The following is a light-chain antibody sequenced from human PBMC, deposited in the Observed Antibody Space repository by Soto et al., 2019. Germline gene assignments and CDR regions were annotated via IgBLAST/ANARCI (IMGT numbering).Light chain of an antibody. V-gene: IGKV2-28*01. CDR1: QSRLHSNGYSY. J-gene: IGKJ2*01. Sequence: VMTQSPLSLPVTPGEPASISCRSSQSRLHSNGYSYFDWDLQKPGLSPQLLIYFVSNRAPGVPDRFRGSGSSTDFTLKISRVEAADVGVYYCMQALQVPPTFGQGTHLEMK. CDR3: MQALQVPPT. CDR2: FVS.